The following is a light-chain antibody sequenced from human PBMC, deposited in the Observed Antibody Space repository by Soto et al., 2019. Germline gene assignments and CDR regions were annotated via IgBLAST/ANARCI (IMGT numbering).Light chain of an antibody. CDR2: AAS. V-gene: IGKV3-20*01. CDR1: EFLSSSY. CDR3: QQQGT. Sequence: EIVLTQSPGTLSLSPRERATLSCRASEFLSSSYLVWYQQKPGQAPRLLIYAASRRATGIPDRFSGSGSATEYTLTINTLEPEDFAVYYCQQQGTFGQGTKLEIK. J-gene: IGKJ2*01.